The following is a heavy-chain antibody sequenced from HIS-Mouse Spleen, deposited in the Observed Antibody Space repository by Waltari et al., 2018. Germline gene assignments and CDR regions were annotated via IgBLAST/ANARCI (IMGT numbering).Heavy chain of an antibody. J-gene: IGHJ2*01. CDR2: IYYSGST. D-gene: IGHD6-13*01. CDR3: AREIPYSSSWYDWYFDL. V-gene: IGHV4-39*07. Sequence: QLQLQESGPGLVKPSETLSLTCNVPGGSIHSSSYYWGWIRQPPGKGLEWIGSIYYSGSTYYNPSLKSRVTISVDTSKNQFSLKLSSVTAADTAVYYCAREIPYSSSWYDWYFDLWGRGTLVTVSS. CDR1: GGSIHSSSYY.